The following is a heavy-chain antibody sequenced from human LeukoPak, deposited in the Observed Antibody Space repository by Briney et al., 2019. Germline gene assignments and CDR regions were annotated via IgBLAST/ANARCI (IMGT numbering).Heavy chain of an antibody. V-gene: IGHV4-34*01. Sequence: SETLSLTCTVSGGSVSSHFWSWIRQPPGKGLEWIGKINHSGSTNYNPSLKSRVTISVDTSKNQFSLKLSSVTAADTAVYYCARGSCSSTSCYEGYFDYWGQGTLVTVSS. J-gene: IGHJ4*02. CDR1: GGSVSSHF. CDR2: INHSGST. CDR3: ARGSCSSTSCYEGYFDY. D-gene: IGHD2-2*01.